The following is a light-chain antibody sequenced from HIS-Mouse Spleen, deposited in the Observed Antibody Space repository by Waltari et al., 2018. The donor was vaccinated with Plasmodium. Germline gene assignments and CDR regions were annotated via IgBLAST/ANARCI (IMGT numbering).Light chain of an antibody. CDR2: YYSASDK. CDR3: MIWPSNASGV. J-gene: IGLJ3*02. CDR1: SDINVGSYN. Sequence: QPVLTQPPSSSASPGESARLTCTLPSDINVGSYNIYWYQLNQGSPPRYLLYYYSASDKGQGSGVPSRFSGSKDASANTGILLISGLQSEDEADYYCMIWPSNASGVFGGGTKLAVL. V-gene: IGLV5-37*01.